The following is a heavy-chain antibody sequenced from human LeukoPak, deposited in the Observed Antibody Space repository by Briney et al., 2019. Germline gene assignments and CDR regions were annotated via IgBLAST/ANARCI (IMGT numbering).Heavy chain of an antibody. D-gene: IGHD4-23*01. CDR3: ARDLRDYGGNWFDP. CDR1: GYTFTSYG. CDR2: ISAYNGNT. V-gene: IGHV1-18*01. J-gene: IGHJ5*02. Sequence: ASVTVSCKASGYTFTSYGISWVRQAPGQGLEGMGWISAYNGNTNYAQKLQGRVTMTTDTSTSTAYMELRSLRSDDTAVYYCARDLRDYGGNWFDPWGQGTLVTVSS.